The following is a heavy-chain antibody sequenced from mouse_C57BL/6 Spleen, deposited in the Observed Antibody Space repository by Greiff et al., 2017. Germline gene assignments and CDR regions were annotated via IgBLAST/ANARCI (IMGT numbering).Heavy chain of an antibody. CDR1: GYTFTRYW. V-gene: IGHV1-61*01. J-gene: IGHJ3*01. D-gene: IGHD2-5*01. CDR3: ARRDSNYPIAY. Sequence: VQLQQPGAELVRPGSSVKLSCKASGYTFTRYWMDWVKQRPGQGLEWIGNIYPSDSETHYNQKFKDKATLTVDKSSSTAYMQLSSLTSEDSAVYYCARRDSNYPIAYWGQGTLVTVSA. CDR2: IYPSDSET.